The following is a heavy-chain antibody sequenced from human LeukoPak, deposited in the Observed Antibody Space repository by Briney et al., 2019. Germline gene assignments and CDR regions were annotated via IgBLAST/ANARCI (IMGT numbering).Heavy chain of an antibody. CDR2: INPSGGST. V-gene: IGHV1-46*01. CDR3: ARAHSSGPETSY. Sequence: ASVKVSCKASGYTFTSYYMHWVRQAPGQGLEWMGIINPSGGSTSYAQKFQGRVTMTRDMSTSTVYMELSSLRSEDTAVYYCARAHSSGPETSYWGQGTLVTVSS. D-gene: IGHD6-19*01. CDR1: GYTFTSYY. J-gene: IGHJ4*02.